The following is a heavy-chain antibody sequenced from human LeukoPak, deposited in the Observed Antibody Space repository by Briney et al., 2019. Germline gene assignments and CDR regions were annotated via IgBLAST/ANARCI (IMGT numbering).Heavy chain of an antibody. D-gene: IGHD6-19*01. CDR1: GFTFSTFA. V-gene: IGHV3-23*01. CDR3: VKGGWLDY. Sequence: GGSLRLSCASSGFTFSTFAMSWARQAPGKGLEWVSFISDSDGGTFYADSVRGRFTSSRDNSKNTLYLHMNSLRVEDTAIYYCVKGGWLDYWGQGTLVTVSS. J-gene: IGHJ4*02. CDR2: ISDSDGGT.